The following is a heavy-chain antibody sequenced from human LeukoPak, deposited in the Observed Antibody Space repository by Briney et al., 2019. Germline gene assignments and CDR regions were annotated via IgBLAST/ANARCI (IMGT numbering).Heavy chain of an antibody. J-gene: IGHJ4*02. CDR3: ARLGLGYDSSGYWYY. Sequence: SENLSFTCTVSGYSISSGYYWGWIRQPPGKGLEWIGSIYHNGSTYDNPSLKSRVTISVDTSKNQFSLKLSSVTAAATAVYYCARLGLGYDSSGYWYYWGQGTLVTVSS. D-gene: IGHD3-22*01. V-gene: IGHV4-38-2*02. CDR2: IYHNGST. CDR1: GYSISSGYY.